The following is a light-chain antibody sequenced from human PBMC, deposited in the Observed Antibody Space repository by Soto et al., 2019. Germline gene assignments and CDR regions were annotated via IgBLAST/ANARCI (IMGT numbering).Light chain of an antibody. Sequence: EPVLTQSPGTLSLSPGERATLSCRASQSVSSYSAWYQQKPGQAPRLLIYGTSSRAIGIPDRFSGSGSGTDFTLTISRLEPEDFAVYYCQQYGSSPPTFGRGTKLEIK. CDR3: QQYGSSPPT. CDR1: QSVSSY. CDR2: GTS. V-gene: IGKV3-20*01. J-gene: IGKJ2*01.